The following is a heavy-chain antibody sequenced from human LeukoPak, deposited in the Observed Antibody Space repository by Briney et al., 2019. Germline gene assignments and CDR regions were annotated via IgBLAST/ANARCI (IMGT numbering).Heavy chain of an antibody. CDR1: GGSISSGSYY. V-gene: IGHV4-61*02. CDR2: IYTSGST. CDR3: ARDRYLPIFGVVRYYYGMDV. J-gene: IGHJ6*02. D-gene: IGHD3-3*01. Sequence: SQTLSLTCTVSGGSISSGSYYWSWIRQPAGKGLEWIGRIYTSGSTNYNPSLKSRVTISVDTSKNQFSLKLSSVTAADTAVYYCARDRYLPIFGVVRYYYGMDVWGHGTTVTVSS.